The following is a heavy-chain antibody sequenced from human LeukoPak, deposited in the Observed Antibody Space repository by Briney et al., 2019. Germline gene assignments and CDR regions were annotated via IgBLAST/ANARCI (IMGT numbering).Heavy chain of an antibody. Sequence: GGSLRLSCAASGFTFSSYGMHCVRQAPGKGLEWVAVISYDGKNEYYADSVKGRFTISRDNSKNTLFLQVNSLRGEDTAVYYCARDRTRSAYEFDYWGQGTLVTVSS. CDR2: ISYDGKNE. CDR3: ARDRTRSAYEFDY. V-gene: IGHV3-30*03. CDR1: GFTFSSYG. D-gene: IGHD5-12*01. J-gene: IGHJ4*02.